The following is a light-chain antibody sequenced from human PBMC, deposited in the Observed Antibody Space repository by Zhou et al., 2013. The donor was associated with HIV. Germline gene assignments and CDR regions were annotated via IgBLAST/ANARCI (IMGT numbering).Light chain of an antibody. J-gene: IGLJ1*01. Sequence: QSALTQPASVSGSPGQSITISCTGTSSDIGGYNYVSWYQQHSGKAPKLMIYDVTKRPSGVSYRFSGSKSGNTASLTISGLQAEDEADYYCSSYRSRSTYVFGSGTKVIVL. CDR1: SSDIGGYNY. CDR3: SSYRSRSTYV. V-gene: IGLV2-14*03. CDR2: DVT.